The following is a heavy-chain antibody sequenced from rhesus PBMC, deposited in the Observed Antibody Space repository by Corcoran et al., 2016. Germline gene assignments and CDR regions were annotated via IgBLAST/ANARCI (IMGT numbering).Heavy chain of an antibody. D-gene: IGHD5-42*01. CDR3: ATGDTAGTVTFFDY. CDR1: GGSISSSY. Sequence: QLQLKESGPGLVKPSETLSVTCAVSGGSISSSYWSWNRQAPGKGLELIGYIYGSGNSTNYNPSLKSRVTLSVDTSKNQLSLKLSSVTTADTAVYYCATGDTAGTVTFFDYWGQGVLVTVSS. CDR2: IYGSGNST. J-gene: IGHJ4*01. V-gene: IGHV4-169*02.